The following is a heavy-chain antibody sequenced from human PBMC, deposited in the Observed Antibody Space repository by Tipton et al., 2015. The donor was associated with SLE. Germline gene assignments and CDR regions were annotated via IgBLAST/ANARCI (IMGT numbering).Heavy chain of an antibody. Sequence: TLSLTCAVSVYSISRNYCWGWIRQPPGKGLEWIGSIYYSGSTYYNPSLKSRVTISVDTSKNQFSLMLSSVTAADTAVYYCGEWLQAFDIWGQGTMVTVSS. D-gene: IGHD6-19*01. CDR1: VYSISRNYC. CDR3: GEWLQAFDI. J-gene: IGHJ3*02. CDR2: IYYSGST. V-gene: IGHV4-38-2*01.